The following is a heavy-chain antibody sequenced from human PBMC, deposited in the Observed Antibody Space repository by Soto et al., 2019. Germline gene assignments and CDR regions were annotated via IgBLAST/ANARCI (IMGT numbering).Heavy chain of an antibody. CDR1: GSTFTRYT. CDR2: INPDNGNT. D-gene: IGHD2-15*01. J-gene: IGHJ5*02. CDR3: ARGIATGQLDP. V-gene: IGHV1-3*01. Sequence: ASVKVSCKASGSTFTRYTMNWVRQAPGQRLEWMGWINPDNGNTKSSQKFQDRGIITRETSASTAYIDLSSLRSEDTAVYYCARGIATGQLDPWGQGTLVTVSS.